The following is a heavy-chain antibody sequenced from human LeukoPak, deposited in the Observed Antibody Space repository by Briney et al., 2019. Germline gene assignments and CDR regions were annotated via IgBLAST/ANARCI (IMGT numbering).Heavy chain of an antibody. CDR1: GFTFSSYG. V-gene: IGHV3-30*18. CDR3: AKWDSTWHFPH. D-gene: IGHD6-13*01. Sequence: PGRSLRLSCAASGFTFSSYGMHWVRQAPGKGLEWVAVMSYDGSNKYYADSVKGRFTISRDNSKNTLYLQMSSLRAEDTAVYYCAKWDSTWHFPHWGQGTLVTVSS. J-gene: IGHJ1*01. CDR2: MSYDGSNK.